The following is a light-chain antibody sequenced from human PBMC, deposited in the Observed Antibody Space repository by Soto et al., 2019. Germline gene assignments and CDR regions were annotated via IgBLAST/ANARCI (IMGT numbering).Light chain of an antibody. J-gene: IGLJ1*01. CDR1: SSDVGGYNY. V-gene: IGLV2-14*01. Sequence: QSALTQPVSVSGSPGQSITISCTGTSSDVGGYNYVSWYQQHPVKAPKLMIYDVTNRPSGVSDRFSGSKSGNTASLTISGLQAEDEDDYCSSYTSSSTPYVFGTGTKLTVL. CDR2: DVT. CDR3: SSYTSSSTPYV.